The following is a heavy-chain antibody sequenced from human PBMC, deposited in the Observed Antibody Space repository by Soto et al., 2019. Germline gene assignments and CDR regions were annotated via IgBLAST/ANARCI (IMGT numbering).Heavy chain of an antibody. J-gene: IGHJ5*02. V-gene: IGHV4-61*01. CDR2: IYYSGST. Sequence: SETLSLTCTVSGGSVSSGSYYLSWIRQPPGKGLEWIGYIYYSGSTNYNPSLKSRVTISVDTSKNQFSLKLSSVTAADTAVYYCARDGSGRIAARLGWFDPWGQGTLVTVSS. CDR3: ARDGSGRIAARLGWFDP. CDR1: GGSVSSGSYY. D-gene: IGHD6-6*01.